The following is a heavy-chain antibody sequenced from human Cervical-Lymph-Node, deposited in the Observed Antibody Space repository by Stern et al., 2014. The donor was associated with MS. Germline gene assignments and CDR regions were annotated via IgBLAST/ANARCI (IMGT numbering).Heavy chain of an antibody. Sequence: QLVQSGAEVTKPGESLRISCKTSGYDFTRHLIGWVRQLPGKGLEFMGAIDPSDSETRYSPSFQGQVTISADTSTTTAYLQWRSLRASDTGMYFCARQASTVAHRGDYWGQGTLVTVSS. CDR3: ARQASTVAHRGDY. V-gene: IGHV5-51*01. J-gene: IGHJ4*02. D-gene: IGHD2-21*02. CDR2: IDPSDSET. CDR1: GYDFTRHL.